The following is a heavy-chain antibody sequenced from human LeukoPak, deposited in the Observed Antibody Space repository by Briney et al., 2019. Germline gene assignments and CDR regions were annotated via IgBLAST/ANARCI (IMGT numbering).Heavy chain of an antibody. Sequence: SETLSLTCIVSGYSISSGYYWVWIRQPPGKGLEWIGSIYYSGSTYYNPSLKSRVTISVDTSKNQFSLKLSSVTAADTAVYYCARDFHYYYYYMDVWGKGTTVTVSS. CDR1: GYSISSGYY. CDR2: IYYSGST. CDR3: ARDFHYYYYYMDV. J-gene: IGHJ6*03. V-gene: IGHV4-38-2*02.